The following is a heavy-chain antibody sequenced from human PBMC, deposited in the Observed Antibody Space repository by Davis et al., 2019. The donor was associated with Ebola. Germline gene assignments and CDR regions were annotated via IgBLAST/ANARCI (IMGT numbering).Heavy chain of an antibody. CDR3: ARDSKAAFDI. CDR2: ISAYNGNT. Sequence: SVKVSCMASGYTFTSYGISWLRQAPGQGLAWMGWISAYNGNTNYAQKLQGRVTMTTDTSTSTAYMELRSLRSDDTAVYYCARDSKAAFDIWGQGTMVTGSS. V-gene: IGHV1-18*01. D-gene: IGHD6-25*01. CDR1: GYTFTSYG. J-gene: IGHJ3*02.